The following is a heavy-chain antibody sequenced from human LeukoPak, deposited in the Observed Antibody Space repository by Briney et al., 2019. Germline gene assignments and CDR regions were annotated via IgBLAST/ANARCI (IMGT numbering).Heavy chain of an antibody. J-gene: IGHJ4*02. CDR1: GGSISSSSY. CDR2: IYYSGST. V-gene: IGHV4-39*01. CDR3: ARHFSRAARPNLVDY. D-gene: IGHD6-6*01. Sequence: SETLSLTCTVSGGSISSSSYWGWIRQPPGKGLEWIGSIYYSGSTYYNPSLKSRVTISVDTSKNQFSLKLSSVTAADTAVYYCARHFSRAARPNLVDYWGQGTLVTVSS.